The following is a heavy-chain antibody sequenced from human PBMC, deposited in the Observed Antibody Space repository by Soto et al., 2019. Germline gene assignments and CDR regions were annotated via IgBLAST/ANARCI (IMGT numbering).Heavy chain of an antibody. CDR2: INPNSGGT. V-gene: IGHV1-2*04. D-gene: IGHD3-22*01. CDR1: GYTFTGYY. J-gene: IGHJ3*02. CDR3: ARDSGGPDYYDSSGYYYRAFDI. Sequence: ASVKVSCKASGYTFTGYYMHWVRQAPGQGLEWMGWINPNSGGTNYAQKFQGWVTMTRDTSISTAYMELSRLRSDDTAVYYCARDSGGPDYYDSSGYYYRAFDIWGQGTMVPSPQ.